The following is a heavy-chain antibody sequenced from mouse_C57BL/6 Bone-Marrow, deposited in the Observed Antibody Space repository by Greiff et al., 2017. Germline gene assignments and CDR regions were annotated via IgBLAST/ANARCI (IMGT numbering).Heavy chain of an antibody. CDR3: AREEYYGSMFAY. Sequence: EVKLEESGGDLVKPGGSLKLSCAASGFTFSSYGLSWVRQTPDKMLEWVATISSGGSYTYYPDSVKGRFTISRDNAKNTLYLQMSSLKSEDTAMYYCAREEYYGSMFAYWGQGTLVTVSA. V-gene: IGHV5-6*02. D-gene: IGHD1-1*01. CDR2: ISSGGSYT. J-gene: IGHJ3*01. CDR1: GFTFSSYG.